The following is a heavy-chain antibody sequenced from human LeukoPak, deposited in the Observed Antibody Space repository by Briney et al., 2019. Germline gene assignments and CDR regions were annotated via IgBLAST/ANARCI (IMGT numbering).Heavy chain of an antibody. D-gene: IGHD3-16*02. J-gene: IGHJ4*02. CDR2: IYYSGST. CDR1: VGSISSSSYY. V-gene: IGHV4-39*01. Sequence: SETLSLTCTVSVGSISSSSYYWGWIRQPPGKGLEWIGSIYYSGSTYYNPSLKSRVTISVDTSKNQFSLKLSSVTAADTAVYYCASQPYDYVWGSYHHFDYWGQGTLVTVSS. CDR3: ASQPYDYVWGSYHHFDY.